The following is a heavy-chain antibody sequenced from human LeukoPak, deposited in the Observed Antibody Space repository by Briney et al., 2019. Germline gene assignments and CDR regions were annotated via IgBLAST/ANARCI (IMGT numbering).Heavy chain of an antibody. J-gene: IGHJ4*02. CDR3: ARGRSTGYPYYFEY. Sequence: ASVKVSCKASGYTFTIYDINWVRQATGPGLELMGWMNPNSGSTDYAQKFQGRGTITRNTSISTAYMELSGLRSEDTAVYYCARGRSTGYPYYFEYWGQGTLVTVSS. CDR2: MNPNSGST. CDR1: GYTFTIYD. V-gene: IGHV1-8*03. D-gene: IGHD5-12*01.